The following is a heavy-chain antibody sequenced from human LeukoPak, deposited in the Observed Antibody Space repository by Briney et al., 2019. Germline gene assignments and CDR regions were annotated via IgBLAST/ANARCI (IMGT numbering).Heavy chain of an antibody. D-gene: IGHD5-18*01. V-gene: IGHV3-21*01. CDR2: IGGGFSI. CDR3: AREEGYTYGEGFDY. CDR1: GFPFSSYA. Sequence: GASLLLSCAASGFPFSSYAMNWVRPAPGKGLDWVSSIGGGFSIYYADSVKGRFTISRDNAKNSLYLQMNNLRAEDTAVYYCAREEGYTYGEGFDYWGQGTLVTVSS. J-gene: IGHJ4*02.